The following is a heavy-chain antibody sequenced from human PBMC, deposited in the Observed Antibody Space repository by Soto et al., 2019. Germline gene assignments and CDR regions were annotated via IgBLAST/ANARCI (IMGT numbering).Heavy chain of an antibody. V-gene: IGHV4-4*02. CDR2: IYHSGST. J-gene: IGHJ6*02. Sequence: QVQLQESGPGLVKPSGTLSLTCAVSGDSISSSNWWNWVRQPPGKGLEWIGEIYHSGSTNYNPSLKSRVTMSVDKSKNQFSLILTSATAADTAVYYCARDRYGDYDGMDVWGQGTTVTVSS. CDR1: GDSISSSNW. D-gene: IGHD4-17*01. CDR3: ARDRYGDYDGMDV.